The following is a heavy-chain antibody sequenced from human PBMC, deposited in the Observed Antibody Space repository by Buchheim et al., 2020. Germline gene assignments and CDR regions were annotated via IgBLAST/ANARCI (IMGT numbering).Heavy chain of an antibody. CDR1: GFTFSTFW. J-gene: IGHJ5*02. V-gene: IGHV3-74*01. D-gene: IGHD2-2*01. CDR3: LPLDTYAKS. Sequence: EVQLVESGGDLVQPGGSLRLSCAASGFTFSTFWMHWVRQVPGKGLVWVSRINPDGANTAYADSVKGRFTVSRDNAKNTLYLEMHSLRVEDTAVYYCLPLDTYAKSWGQGTL. CDR2: INPDGANT.